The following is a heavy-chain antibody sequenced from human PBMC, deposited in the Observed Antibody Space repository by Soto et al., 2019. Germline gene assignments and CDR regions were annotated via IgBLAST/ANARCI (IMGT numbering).Heavy chain of an antibody. CDR2: MSAYNGNT. V-gene: IGHV1-18*01. CDR3: ARPTSIYYYGMDV. J-gene: IGHJ6*02. Sequence: GASVKVSCKASGYTFSSYGISWVRQAPGQGLEWMGWMSAYNGNTNYAQKLQDRVTVTTDTSTSTAYMELRSLRSDDTAVYYCARPTSIYYYGMDVWGQGTTVTVSS. D-gene: IGHD3-16*01. CDR1: GYTFSSYG.